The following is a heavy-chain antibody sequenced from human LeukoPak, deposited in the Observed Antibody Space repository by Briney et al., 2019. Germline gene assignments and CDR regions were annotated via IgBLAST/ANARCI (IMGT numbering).Heavy chain of an antibody. CDR1: GGSISTYY. Sequence: SETLSLTCTVSGGSISTYYWSWIRQPPGKGLEWIGTIYYSGSTDYNPSLKSRVTISVDTSKNQFSLKLSSVTAADTAVYYCGRLGSGYLSPIDYWGQGTLVSVSS. V-gene: IGHV4-59*08. D-gene: IGHD5-12*01. J-gene: IGHJ4*02. CDR3: GRLGSGYLSPIDY. CDR2: IYYSGST.